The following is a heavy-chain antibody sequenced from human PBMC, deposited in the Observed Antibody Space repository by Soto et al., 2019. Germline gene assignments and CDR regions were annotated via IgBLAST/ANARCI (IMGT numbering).Heavy chain of an antibody. J-gene: IGHJ6*02. CDR3: ASSATVAGNYYYYGMDG. CDR2: IYYSGST. Sequence: SETLSLTCTVSGGSISSGDYYWSWIRQPPGKGLEWIGYIYYSGSTYYNPSLKSRVTISVDTSKNQFSLKLSSVTAADTAVYYCASSATVAGNYYYYGMDGWGQGTTVTVSS. V-gene: IGHV4-30-4*01. D-gene: IGHD6-13*01. CDR1: GGSISSGDYY.